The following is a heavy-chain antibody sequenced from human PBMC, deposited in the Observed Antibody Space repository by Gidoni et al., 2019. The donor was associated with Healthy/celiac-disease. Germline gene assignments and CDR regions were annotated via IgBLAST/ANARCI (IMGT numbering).Heavy chain of an antibody. CDR1: GGSISSSNW. Sequence: QVQLQESGPGLVKPSGTLSLTCAVSGGSISSSNWWSWVRQPPGKGLEWIGEIYHSGSTNYNPSLKSRVTISVDKSKNQFSLKLSSVTAADTAVYYCAREAGYSSSWYGGGYYMDVWGKGTTVTVSS. V-gene: IGHV4-4*02. J-gene: IGHJ6*03. CDR3: AREAGYSSSWYGGGYYMDV. CDR2: IYHSGST. D-gene: IGHD6-13*01.